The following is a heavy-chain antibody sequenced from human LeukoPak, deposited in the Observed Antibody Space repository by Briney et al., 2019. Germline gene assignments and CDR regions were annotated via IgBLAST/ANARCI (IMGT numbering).Heavy chain of an antibody. Sequence: PGGSLRLSCAASGFTFSSYSMNWVRQAPGKGLEWVSYISSSSSTIYYADSVKDRFTISRDNAKNSLYLQMNNLRTEDTALYFCATARNFRFEYWGQGSLVIVSA. CDR2: ISSSSSTI. J-gene: IGHJ4*02. CDR1: GFTFSSYS. CDR3: ATARNFRFEY. V-gene: IGHV3-48*04. D-gene: IGHD1-7*01.